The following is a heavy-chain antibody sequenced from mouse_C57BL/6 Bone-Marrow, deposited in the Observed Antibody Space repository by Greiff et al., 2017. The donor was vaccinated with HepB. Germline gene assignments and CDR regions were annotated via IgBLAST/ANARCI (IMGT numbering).Heavy chain of an antibody. Sequence: EVQLQESGGGLVQPKGSLKLSCAASGFSFNTYAMNWVRQAPGKGLEWVARIRSKSNNYATYYADSVKDRFTISRDDSESMLYLQMNNLKTEETAMYYCVRSITPVNYFDYWGQGTTLTVSS. J-gene: IGHJ2*01. CDR3: VRSITPVNYFDY. D-gene: IGHD1-1*01. CDR1: GFSFNTYA. CDR2: IRSKSNNYAT. V-gene: IGHV10-1*01.